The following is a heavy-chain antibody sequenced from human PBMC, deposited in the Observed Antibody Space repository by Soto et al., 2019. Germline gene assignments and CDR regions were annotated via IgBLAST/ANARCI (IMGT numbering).Heavy chain of an antibody. D-gene: IGHD1-1*01. Sequence: QVQLQESGPGVVKPSETLSLSCSVSGGSISKFYWNWIRKTAGKGLEWMGRVYATGTTDYNPSLRGRVAMSVDISKKTFSLRLTSVTAADTGVYYCVRDGTKDLRDWFDPWGQGKLVTVSS. CDR2: VYATGTT. CDR3: VRDGTKDLRDWFDP. J-gene: IGHJ5*02. V-gene: IGHV4-4*07. CDR1: GGSISKFY.